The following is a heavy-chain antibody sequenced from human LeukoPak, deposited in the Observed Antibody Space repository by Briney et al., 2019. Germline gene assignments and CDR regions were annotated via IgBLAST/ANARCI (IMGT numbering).Heavy chain of an antibody. CDR1: GFTFSSYA. V-gene: IGHV3-23*01. CDR3: AKDQSRGDTAKVPYYLDY. Sequence: PGGSLRLSCAASGFTFSSYAMSWVRQAPGKGLEWVSAISGSGGSTYYADSVKGRYTISRDNSKNTLYLQMNSLRAEDTAVYYCAKDQSRGDTAKVPYYLDYWGQGTLVTVSS. J-gene: IGHJ4*02. CDR2: ISGSGGST. D-gene: IGHD5-18*01.